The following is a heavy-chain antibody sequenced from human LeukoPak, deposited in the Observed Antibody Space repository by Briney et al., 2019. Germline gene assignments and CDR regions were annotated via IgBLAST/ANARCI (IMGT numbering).Heavy chain of an antibody. Sequence: GGSLRLSCAASGFTFSSYEMNWVRQAPGKGLEWVSYISSSGSTIYYADSVKGRFTISRDNAKNSLYLQMNSLRAEDTAVYYCAREAMGGYDHWGKGTTVTVSS. J-gene: IGHJ6*04. D-gene: IGHD5-12*01. CDR1: GFTFSSYE. CDR2: ISSSGSTI. V-gene: IGHV3-48*03. CDR3: AREAMGGYDH.